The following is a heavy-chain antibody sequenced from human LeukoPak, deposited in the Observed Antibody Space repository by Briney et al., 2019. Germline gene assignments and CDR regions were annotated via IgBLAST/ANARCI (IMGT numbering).Heavy chain of an antibody. D-gene: IGHD3-22*01. CDR2: FYTSGSA. Sequence: PSQTLSLTCTVSGGSVNVGSYYWTWIRRPAGKGLEWIGHFYTSGSAKYNPSLMSRVTISVDTSKNQFSLKLNSVTAADTAVYYCARDLGYSASYWGQGTLVTVSS. CDR1: GGSVNVGSYY. J-gene: IGHJ4*02. V-gene: IGHV4-61*09. CDR3: ARDLGYSASY.